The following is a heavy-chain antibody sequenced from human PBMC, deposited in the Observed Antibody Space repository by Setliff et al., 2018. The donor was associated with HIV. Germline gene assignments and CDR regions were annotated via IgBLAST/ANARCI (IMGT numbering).Heavy chain of an antibody. CDR3: VKDEEYIGVVSATMNMPGYYHYYYMDV. CDR1: GFTLSSYT. D-gene: IGHD2-2*01. Sequence: GGSLRLSCAASGFTLSSYTMHWVRQAPGKGLEWVASISGGGKSIYYADSVKGRFTISRDNADRSLYLQMNSLRAEDTAVYYCVKDEEYIGVVSATMNMPGYYHYYYMDVWGKGSTVTVSS. CDR2: ISGGGKSI. V-gene: IGHV3-21*01. J-gene: IGHJ6*03.